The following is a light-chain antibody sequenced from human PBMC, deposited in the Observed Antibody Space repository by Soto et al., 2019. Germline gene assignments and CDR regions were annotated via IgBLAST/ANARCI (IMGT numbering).Light chain of an antibody. J-gene: IGLJ2*01. CDR1: GSNVGSNT. CDR3: EAWDDTLSGPV. V-gene: IGLV1-44*01. Sequence: QSVLTQPPSTSGTPGQRVTISCSGSGSNVGSNTVNWYQQLPGTAPKVVIHSNDQRPAGVPDRFSGSKSGTSASLAISGLQSEDEADYYCEAWDDTLSGPVFGGGTKLTVL. CDR2: SND.